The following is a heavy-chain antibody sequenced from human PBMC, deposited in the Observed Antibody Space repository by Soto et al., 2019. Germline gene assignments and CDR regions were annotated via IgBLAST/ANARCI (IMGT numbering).Heavy chain of an antibody. J-gene: IGHJ4*02. CDR3: ARGGGGGLFEH. CDR2: ISPKSTYR. D-gene: IGHD2-21*01. CDR1: GFPSSDYY. Sequence: GGSLRLSCATSGFPSSDYYMSWIRQAPGKGLEWLSHISPKSTYRNYADSVKGRFTISRDNTKSSLFLQMNSLGVEDTAVYYCARGGGGGLFEHWGQGVLVTVSS. V-gene: IGHV3-11*06.